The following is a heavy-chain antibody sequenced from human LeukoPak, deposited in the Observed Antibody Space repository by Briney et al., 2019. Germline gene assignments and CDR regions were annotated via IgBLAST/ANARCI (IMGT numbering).Heavy chain of an antibody. V-gene: IGHV1-2*06. D-gene: IGHD2-2*01. J-gene: IGHJ6*03. CDR1: GYTFTGYY. CDR2: INPNSGGT. CDR3: ARPQYQLLSSHYHYMDV. Sequence: ASVKVSCKASGYTFTGYYMHWVRQAPGQGLEWMGRINPNSGGTNYAQKFQGRVTMTRDTSISTAYMELSRLRSDDTAVYYCARPQYQLLSSHYHYMDVWGKGTTVTVSS.